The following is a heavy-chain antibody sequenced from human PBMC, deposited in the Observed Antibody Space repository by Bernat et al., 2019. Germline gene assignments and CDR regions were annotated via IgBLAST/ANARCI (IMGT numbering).Heavy chain of an antibody. CDR2: INPNSGGT. D-gene: IGHD4-17*01. CDR3: ATATRRVDYGDPDAFDI. Sequence: QVQLVQSGAEVKKPGASVKVSCKASGYTFTGYYMHWVRQAPGQGLEWMGWINPNSGGTNYAKTSQGWVTITRDTSISTAYLVLSRLRTDATAVYYCATATRRVDYGDPDAFDIWGQGTMVTVSS. V-gene: IGHV1-2*04. J-gene: IGHJ3*02. CDR1: GYTFTGYY.